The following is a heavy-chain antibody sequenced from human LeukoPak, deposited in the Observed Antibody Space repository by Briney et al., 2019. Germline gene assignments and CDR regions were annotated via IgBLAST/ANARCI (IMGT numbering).Heavy chain of an antibody. J-gene: IGHJ4*02. CDR2: IYHSGST. D-gene: IGHD3-10*01. V-gene: IGHV4-38-2*02. CDR1: GYSISSGYY. Sequence: SETLSLTCTVSGYSISSGYYWGWIRQPPGKGLAWIGSIYHSGSTYYNPSLKSRVTISVDTSKNQFSLKLSSVTAADTAVYYCARVIRSYYGSGSYYPPSISFDYWGQGTLVTVSS. CDR3: ARVIRSYYGSGSYYPPSISFDY.